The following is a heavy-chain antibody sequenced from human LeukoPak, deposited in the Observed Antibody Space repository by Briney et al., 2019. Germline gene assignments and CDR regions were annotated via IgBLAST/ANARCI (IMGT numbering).Heavy chain of an antibody. CDR3: ARKLNTGYYYYYMDV. Sequence: ASVKVSCKASGYTFTGYYMHWVRQAPGQGLEWMGWINPNSGGTNYAQKFQGRVTMTRDTSISTAYMELSRLKSEDTAVYYCARKLNTGYYYYYMDVWGKGTTVTVSS. J-gene: IGHJ6*03. D-gene: IGHD2-8*02. CDR2: INPNSGGT. CDR1: GYTFTGYY. V-gene: IGHV1-2*02.